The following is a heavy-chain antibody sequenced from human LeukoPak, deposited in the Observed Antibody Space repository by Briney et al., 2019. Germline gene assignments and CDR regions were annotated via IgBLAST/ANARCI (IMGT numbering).Heavy chain of an antibody. J-gene: IGHJ4*02. D-gene: IGHD2-15*01. V-gene: IGHV3-23*01. CDR2: IGAGGTVT. Sequence: PGGSLRLSCTASGVTFSSYAMNWVRQAPGKGLELVSGIGAGGTVTYYADSVKGRFTIFRVNSRNTLYLQMNSLRADDTAVYYCAKDLVYSSYGYYFEYWGQGTLVTVSS. CDR3: AKDLVYSSYGYYFEY. CDR1: GVTFSSYA.